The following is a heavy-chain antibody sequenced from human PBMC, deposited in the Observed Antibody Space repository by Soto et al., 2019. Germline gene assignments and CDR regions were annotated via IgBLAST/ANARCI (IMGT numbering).Heavy chain of an antibody. CDR2: IIAHNGNT. CDR3: ARGRYGDY. Sequence: QVHLVQSGAEVKKPGASVKVSCKASGYTFTSYGITWVRQAPGQGLEWMGWIIAHNGNTDYAQKRQGRVIVTRDTSTSTAYMELRSLISDDTAVYYCARGRYGDYWGQGALVTVSS. D-gene: IGHD1-1*01. V-gene: IGHV1-18*01. CDR1: GYTFTSYG. J-gene: IGHJ4*02.